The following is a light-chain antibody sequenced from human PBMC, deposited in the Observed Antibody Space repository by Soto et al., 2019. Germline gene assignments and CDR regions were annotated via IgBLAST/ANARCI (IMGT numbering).Light chain of an antibody. Sequence: EIVLTQSPATLSSFPGDRVTLSCRASQAVNTRLAWYQHKPGQAPRLLIYLASNRAAGVPARFSGSGSGTDFTLTISRLEPEDFAVYYCQHYVTSLTTFGQGTKVDIK. CDR1: QAVNTR. CDR2: LAS. V-gene: IGKV3D-11*03. J-gene: IGKJ1*01. CDR3: QHYVTSLTT.